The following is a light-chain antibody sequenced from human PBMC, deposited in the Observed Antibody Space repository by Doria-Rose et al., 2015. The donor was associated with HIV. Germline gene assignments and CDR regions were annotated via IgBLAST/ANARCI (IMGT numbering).Light chain of an antibody. CDR1: QSVSSY. V-gene: IGKV3-11*01. CDR2: DAS. J-gene: IGKJ4*01. Sequence: QSPALLSMSPGERATLSCRASQSVSSYLAWYQQKPGQAPRLLMYDASNRATGIPARFSGSGSGTDFTLTISSLEPEDFAVYYCQQRSNWRLTFGGGTKVEIK. CDR3: QQRSNWRLT.